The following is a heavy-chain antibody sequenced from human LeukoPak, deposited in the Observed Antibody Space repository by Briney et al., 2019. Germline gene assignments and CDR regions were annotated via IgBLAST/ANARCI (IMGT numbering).Heavy chain of an antibody. CDR1: GDTLTGHD. D-gene: IGHD3-16*01. CDR2: MNANSGNT. V-gene: IGHV1-8*02. Sequence: GASVKVSCKASGDTLTGHDFHWVRQATGQGLEWMGWMNANSGNTEYAQKFQGRLTLTRNNAINTAYMELRSLRSEDTAIYFCARENEESDYGDGMDVWGQGTTVTVSS. J-gene: IGHJ6*02. CDR3: ARENEESDYGDGMDV.